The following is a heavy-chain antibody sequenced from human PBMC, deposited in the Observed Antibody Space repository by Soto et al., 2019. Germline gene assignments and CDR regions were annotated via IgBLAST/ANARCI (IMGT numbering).Heavy chain of an antibody. V-gene: IGHV1-18*01. J-gene: IGHJ4*02. D-gene: IGHD6-13*01. Sequence: ASVKVSCKASGFTFTSYGISWVRQAPGQGLEWMGWISAYNGNTNYAQKLQGRVTMTTDTSTSTAYMELRSLRSDDTAVYYCARGSYSSSWYVPDYWGQGTLVTVSS. CDR1: GFTFTSYG. CDR3: ARGSYSSSWYVPDY. CDR2: ISAYNGNT.